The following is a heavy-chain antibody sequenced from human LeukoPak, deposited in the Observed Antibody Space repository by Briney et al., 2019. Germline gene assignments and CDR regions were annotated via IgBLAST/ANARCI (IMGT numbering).Heavy chain of an antibody. J-gene: IGHJ4*02. CDR3: AREPYYYGSGSYLRDPPDY. CDR2: ISSSSSTI. D-gene: IGHD3-10*01. CDR1: GFTFSSYS. Sequence: PGGSLRLSCAASGFTFSSYSMNWVRQAPGKGLEWVSYISSSSSTIYYADSVKGRFTISRDNAKNSLYLQMNSLRAEDTAVYYCAREPYYYGSGSYLRDPPDYWGQGTLVTVSS. V-gene: IGHV3-48*01.